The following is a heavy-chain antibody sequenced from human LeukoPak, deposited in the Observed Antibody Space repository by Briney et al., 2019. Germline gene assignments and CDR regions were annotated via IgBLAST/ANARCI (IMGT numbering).Heavy chain of an antibody. CDR2: IYYSGST. CDR3: ARDGSGSYYPPGINWFDP. J-gene: IGHJ5*02. V-gene: IGHV4-61*01. Sequence: SETLSLTCTVSGGSISSSSYYWSWIRQPPGKGLEWIGYIYYSGSTNYNPSLKSRVTISVDTSKNQFSLKLSSVTAADTAVYYCARDGSGSYYPPGINWFDPWGQGTLVTVSS. CDR1: GGSISSSSYY. D-gene: IGHD3-10*01.